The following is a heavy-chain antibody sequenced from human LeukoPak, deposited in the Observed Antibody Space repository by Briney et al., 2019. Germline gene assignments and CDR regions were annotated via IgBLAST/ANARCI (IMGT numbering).Heavy chain of an antibody. CDR3: ARGPRSGHHDY. J-gene: IGHJ4*02. CDR1: GXSVSSYF. CDR2: IYSSGTT. Sequence: SETLSLTCSVAGXSVSSYFGSWIRQPAGKGLEWIGRIYSSGTTNYNPSLKSRVTMSVDTSKIQFSLKLNSVTAADTAVYYCARGPRSGHHDYWGQGVLVTVSS. V-gene: IGHV4-4*07. D-gene: IGHD6-19*01.